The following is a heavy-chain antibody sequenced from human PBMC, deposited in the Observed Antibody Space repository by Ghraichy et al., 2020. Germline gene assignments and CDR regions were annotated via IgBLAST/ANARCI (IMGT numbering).Heavy chain of an antibody. D-gene: IGHD3-22*01. CDR3: AREFYFDSSGYYSSDY. J-gene: IGHJ4*02. Sequence: GGSLRLSCAASGFTFSSYSMNWVRQAPGKGLEWVSYISSSSSTRYYADSVKGRFTISRDNAKNSLYLQMNSLRDEDTAVYYCAREFYFDSSGYYSSDYWGQGTLVTVSS. CDR1: GFTFSSYS. V-gene: IGHV3-48*02. CDR2: ISSSSSTR.